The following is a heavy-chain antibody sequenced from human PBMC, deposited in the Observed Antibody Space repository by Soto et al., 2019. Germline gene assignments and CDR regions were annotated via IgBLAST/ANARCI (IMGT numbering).Heavy chain of an antibody. CDR1: GGSISSYY. D-gene: IGHD6-13*01. Sequence: SETLTLTCTVSGGSISSYYWSWIRQPPGKGLEWIGYIYYSGSTNYNPSLKSRVTISVDTSKNQFSLKLSSVTAADTAVYYCARDRRIAAAGSNWFDPWGQGTLVTVSS. J-gene: IGHJ5*02. CDR3: ARDRRIAAAGSNWFDP. CDR2: IYYSGST. V-gene: IGHV4-59*01.